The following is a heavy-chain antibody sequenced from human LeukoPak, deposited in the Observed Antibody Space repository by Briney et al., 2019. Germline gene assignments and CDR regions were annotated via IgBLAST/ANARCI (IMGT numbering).Heavy chain of an antibody. CDR3: ARDGTMVRGVKGGYYFDY. D-gene: IGHD3-10*01. Sequence: GGSLRLSCAASGFTFSSYAMSWVRQAPGKGLEWVSYISSSSSTIYYADSVKGRFTISRDNAKNSLYLQMNSLRAEDTAVYYCARDGTMVRGVKGGYYFDYWGQGTLVTVSS. V-gene: IGHV3-48*04. J-gene: IGHJ4*02. CDR1: GFTFSSYA. CDR2: ISSSSSTI.